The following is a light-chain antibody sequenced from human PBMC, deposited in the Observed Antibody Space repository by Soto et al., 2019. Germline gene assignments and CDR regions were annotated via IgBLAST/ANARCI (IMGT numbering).Light chain of an antibody. V-gene: IGKV3-15*01. CDR2: GAS. Sequence: ETVMTQSPATLSVSLGERATLSCRASQSVNSNLAWYQQKPGQAPRLLIYGASIRATGVPARFSGSGSGTDFTTTISSLQPEDFAVYFCQQYKNWPPVTFGGGTKVEIK. CDR1: QSVNSN. J-gene: IGKJ4*01. CDR3: QQYKNWPPVT.